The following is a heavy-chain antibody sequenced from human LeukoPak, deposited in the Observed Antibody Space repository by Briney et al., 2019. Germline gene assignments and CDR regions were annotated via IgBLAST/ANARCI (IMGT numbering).Heavy chain of an antibody. CDR3: ARKVPNDSSGYYYRGQFDP. D-gene: IGHD3-22*01. J-gene: IGHJ5*02. Sequence: ASVTVSCKASGYTFTSYDINWVRQATGQGHEWMGWMNPNSGNTGYAQKFQGRVTITRNTSISTAYMELSSLRSEDTAVYYCARKVPNDSSGYYYRGQFDPWGQGTLVTVSS. CDR1: GYTFTSYD. CDR2: MNPNSGNT. V-gene: IGHV1-8*03.